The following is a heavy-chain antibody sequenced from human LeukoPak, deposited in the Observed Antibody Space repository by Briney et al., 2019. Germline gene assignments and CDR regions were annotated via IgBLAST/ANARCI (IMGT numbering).Heavy chain of an antibody. V-gene: IGHV3-9*01. D-gene: IGHD6-13*01. Sequence: GGSLRLSCAASGFTFDDYAMHWVRQVPGKGLEWVSGISWNSGSIGYADSAKGRFTISRDNAKNSLYLQMNSLRAEDTALYYCAKDRAIAAPSQVFDYWGQGTLVTVSS. CDR3: AKDRAIAAPSQVFDY. CDR2: ISWNSGSI. CDR1: GFTFDDYA. J-gene: IGHJ4*02.